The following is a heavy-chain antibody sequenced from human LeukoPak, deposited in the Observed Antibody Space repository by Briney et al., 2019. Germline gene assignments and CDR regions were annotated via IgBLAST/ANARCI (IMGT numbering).Heavy chain of an antibody. CDR2: INPNSGGT. Sequence: ASVKVSCKASGYTFTGYYMHWVRQAPGQGLEWMGWINPNSGGTNYAQKFQGRVTMTRDTSISTAHMELSRLRSDDTAVYYCARDSGSGSSVWFDPWGQGTLVTVSS. V-gene: IGHV1-2*02. D-gene: IGHD3-10*01. J-gene: IGHJ5*02. CDR3: ARDSGSGSSVWFDP. CDR1: GYTFTGYY.